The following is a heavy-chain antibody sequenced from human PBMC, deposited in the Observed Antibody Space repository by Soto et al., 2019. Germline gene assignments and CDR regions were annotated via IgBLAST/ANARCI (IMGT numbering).Heavy chain of an antibody. CDR2: ISGSGAST. CDR3: AREGAARTYYYYGMDV. CDR1: GFTFSNYA. Sequence: PGGSLRLSCTASGFTFSNYAVSWVRQAPGKGLEWVSAISGSGASTYYADSVEGRFTISRDNAKNSLYLQMNSLRAEDTAVYYCAREGAARTYYYYGMDVWGQGTTVTVSS. J-gene: IGHJ6*02. D-gene: IGHD6-6*01. V-gene: IGHV3-23*01.